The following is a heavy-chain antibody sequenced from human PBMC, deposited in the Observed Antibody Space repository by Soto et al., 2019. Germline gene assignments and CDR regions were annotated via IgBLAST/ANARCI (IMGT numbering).Heavy chain of an antibody. CDR3: ARVEDIVLMVYATPGY. Sequence: GGSLRLSCAASGFTFSSYAMHWVRQAPGKGLEWVAVISYDGSNKYYADSVKGRFTISRDNSKNTLYLQMNSLRAEDTAVYYCARVEDIVLMVYATPGYWGQGTLVTVCS. D-gene: IGHD2-8*01. J-gene: IGHJ4*02. CDR1: GFTFSSYA. CDR2: ISYDGSNK. V-gene: IGHV3-30-3*01.